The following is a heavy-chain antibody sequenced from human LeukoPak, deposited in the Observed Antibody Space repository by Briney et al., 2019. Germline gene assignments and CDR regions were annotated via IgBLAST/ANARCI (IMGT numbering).Heavy chain of an antibody. J-gene: IGHJ4*02. D-gene: IGHD2-2*01. V-gene: IGHV3-21*01. Sequence: PGGSLRLSCAASGFTFSSYSMNWVRQAPGKGLEWVSSISSSSSYIYYADSVKGRFTISRDNAKNSLYLQMNSLRAEDTAVYYCARDLPTSSYFDYWGQGTLVTVSS. CDR3: ARDLPTSSYFDY. CDR1: GFTFSSYS. CDR2: ISSSSSYI.